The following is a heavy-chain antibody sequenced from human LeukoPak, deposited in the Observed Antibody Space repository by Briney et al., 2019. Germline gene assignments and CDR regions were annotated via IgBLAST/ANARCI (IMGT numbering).Heavy chain of an antibody. V-gene: IGHV3-48*03. J-gene: IGHJ6*02. CDR2: ISSSGSTI. CDR3: AREIEDYGMDV. Sequence: GGSLRLSCAASGFTFSSYEMTWVRQAPGKGLEWFSYISSSGSTIYYAASVKGRFTISRDNAKNSLYLQMNSLRAEDTAVYYCAREIEDYGMDVWGQGTTVTVSS. CDR1: GFTFSSYE.